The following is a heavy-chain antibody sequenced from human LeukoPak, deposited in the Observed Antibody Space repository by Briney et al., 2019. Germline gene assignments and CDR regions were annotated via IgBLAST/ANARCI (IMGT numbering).Heavy chain of an antibody. CDR1: GFSFSTFW. Sequence: GGSLRLSCATSGFSFSTFWMSWVRQAPGKGLEWVGRIQSYTDGGTADYAAPVKGRFTISRDDSKNTLWLQMNSHKTDDTALYYCTSDPVGYYGSDTDYWGQGTLVTVSS. CDR3: TSDPVGYYGSDTDY. D-gene: IGHD3-10*01. CDR2: IQSYTDGGTA. V-gene: IGHV3-15*01. J-gene: IGHJ4*02.